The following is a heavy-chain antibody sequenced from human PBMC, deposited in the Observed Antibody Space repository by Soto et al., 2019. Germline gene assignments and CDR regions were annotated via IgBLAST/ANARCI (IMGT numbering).Heavy chain of an antibody. CDR3: ARSRTQWLVSPRGDYYYGMDV. J-gene: IGHJ6*02. CDR2: INHSGST. D-gene: IGHD6-19*01. CDR1: GGSFSGYY. V-gene: IGHV4-34*01. Sequence: SETLSLTCAVYGGSFSGYYWSWIRQPPGKGLEWIGEINHSGSTNYNPSPKSRVTISVDTSKNQFSLKLSSVTAADTAVYYCARSRTQWLVSPRGDYYYGMDVWGQGTTVTVSS.